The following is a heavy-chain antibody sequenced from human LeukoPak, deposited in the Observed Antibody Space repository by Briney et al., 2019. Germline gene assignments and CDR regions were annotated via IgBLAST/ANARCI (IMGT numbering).Heavy chain of an antibody. Sequence: GRSLRLSCVASGFTFSSYGMHWVRQAPGKGLEWVAVIWDDGCNKYYADPVKGRFTISRDNSKNTLYLQVNSLRAEDTAVYYCARGLHLRDWGGGQGTLVTVSS. V-gene: IGHV3-33*01. CDR2: IWDDGCNK. J-gene: IGHJ4*02. CDR1: GFTFSSYG. CDR3: ARGLHLRDWG. D-gene: IGHD7-27*01.